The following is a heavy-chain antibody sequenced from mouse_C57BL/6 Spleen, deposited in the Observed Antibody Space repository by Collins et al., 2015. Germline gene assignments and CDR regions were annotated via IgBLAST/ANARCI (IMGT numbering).Heavy chain of an antibody. D-gene: IGHD2-4*01. CDR3: ANLYYDYDYFDY. CDR1: GYIFTDYN. J-gene: IGHJ2*01. Sequence: EVQLQQSGPELVKPGASVKMSCKASGYIFTDYNMHWVKQSHGKSLEWIGYINPNNGGAGYNQKFKGKATLTVNKSSSTAYMELRGLTSEDSAVYYCANLYYDYDYFDYWGQGTTLTVSS. CDR2: INPNNGGA. V-gene: IGHV1-22*01.